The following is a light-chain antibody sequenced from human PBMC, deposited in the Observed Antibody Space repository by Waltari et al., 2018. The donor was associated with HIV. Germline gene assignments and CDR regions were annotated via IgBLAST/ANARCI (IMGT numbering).Light chain of an antibody. Sequence: QPALTQPDAVSGSPGQSITISCNGTSSDVGGSDSASWYQQHPGKAPNLMIYEVSNRPSGVSNRCSGSKSGNTASVTNSVLQAENEADYYCSTYTSSSTLEGVFGGGTKLTVL. CDR3: STYTSSSTLEGV. J-gene: IGLJ3*02. CDR2: EVS. V-gene: IGLV2-14*01. CDR1: SSDVGGSDS.